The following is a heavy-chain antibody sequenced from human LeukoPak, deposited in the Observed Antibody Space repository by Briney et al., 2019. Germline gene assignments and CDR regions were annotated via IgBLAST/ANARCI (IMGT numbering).Heavy chain of an antibody. Sequence: SETLSLTCTVSGGSISSYYWSWIRQPPGKGLEWIGYIYYGGSTSYNPSLKSRVTISVDTSKNQFSLKLSSVTAADTAVYYCVRRRCSGGSCLPYYFDYWGQGTLVTVSS. CDR2: IYYGGST. CDR1: GGSISSYY. CDR3: VRRRCSGGSCLPYYFDY. V-gene: IGHV4-59*08. D-gene: IGHD2-15*01. J-gene: IGHJ4*02.